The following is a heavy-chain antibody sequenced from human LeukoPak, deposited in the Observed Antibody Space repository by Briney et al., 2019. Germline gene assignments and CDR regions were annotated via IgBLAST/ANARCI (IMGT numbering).Heavy chain of an antibody. V-gene: IGHV4-59*08. CDR1: GGSISSYY. D-gene: IGHD2-2*01. CDR2: IFYNGGS. J-gene: IGHJ3*02. Sequence: SDTLSLTCTVSGGSISSYYWTWIRQPPGKGLEWIGYIFYNGGSNFNPSLKSRVTISVDTSKNHFSLKLSSVTAADTAVYYCARLGSTFDIWGQGTMVTVSS. CDR3: ARLGSTFDI.